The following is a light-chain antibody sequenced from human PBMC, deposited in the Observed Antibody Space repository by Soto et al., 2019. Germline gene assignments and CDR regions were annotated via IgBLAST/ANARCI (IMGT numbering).Light chain of an antibody. CDR1: QSVRSTS. J-gene: IGKJ5*01. Sequence: DIVLTQSPGTLSLSPGERATLSCRASQSVRSTSLAWYQQKPGQAPRLLIYGASSRATGIPDRFSGGGSGTDFTLTISRLEPKDFAVYYCQHYGSSPPITFGQGTRLEIK. CDR3: QHYGSSPPIT. CDR2: GAS. V-gene: IGKV3-20*01.